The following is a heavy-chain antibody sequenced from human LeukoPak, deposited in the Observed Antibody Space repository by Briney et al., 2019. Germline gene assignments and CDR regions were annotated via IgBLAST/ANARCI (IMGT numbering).Heavy chain of an antibody. CDR3: AGDYEGNLAFDI. CDR2: INSDESRT. J-gene: IGHJ3*02. D-gene: IGHD4-23*01. CDR1: GFTFSDYW. Sequence: PGGSLRLSRTASGFTFSDYWMHWVRQAPGKGLVWVSRINSDESRTNYADCVKGRFTISKDNAKNTVFLQMNSLRAEDAAVYYCAGDYEGNLAFDIWGQGTMVTVSS. V-gene: IGHV3-74*01.